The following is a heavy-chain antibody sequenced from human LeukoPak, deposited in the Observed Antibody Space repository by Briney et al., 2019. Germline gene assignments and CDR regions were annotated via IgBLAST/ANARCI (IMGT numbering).Heavy chain of an antibody. CDR1: GFIFSDYY. CDR2: ISSGGGTI. CDR3: ARGSYSSSSNLDY. V-gene: IGHV3-11*01. Sequence: GGSLRLSCAAFGFIFSDYYMSWIRQAPGKGLEWVSYISSGGGTIYYADSVKGRFTISRDNAKNSLYLQMNSLRAEDTAVYYCARGSYSSSSNLDYWGQGTLVTVSS. D-gene: IGHD6-13*01. J-gene: IGHJ4*02.